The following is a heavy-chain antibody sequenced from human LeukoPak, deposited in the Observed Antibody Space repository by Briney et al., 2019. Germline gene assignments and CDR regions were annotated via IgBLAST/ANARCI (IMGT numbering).Heavy chain of an antibody. Sequence: ALVKVSCKASGYTFTGYYMHWVRQAPGQGLEWMGWISAYNGNTNYAQKLQGRVTMTTDTSTSTAYMELRSLRSDDTAVYYCARGGYCSSTSCYVTNWFDPWGQGTLVTVSS. J-gene: IGHJ5*02. V-gene: IGHV1-18*04. CDR3: ARGGYCSSTSCYVTNWFDP. CDR2: ISAYNGNT. CDR1: GYTFTGYY. D-gene: IGHD2-2*01.